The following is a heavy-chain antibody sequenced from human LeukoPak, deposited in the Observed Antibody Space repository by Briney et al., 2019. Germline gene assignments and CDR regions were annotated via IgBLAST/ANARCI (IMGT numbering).Heavy chain of an antibody. J-gene: IGHJ4*02. CDR3: ATGGVGATSPLFIDY. D-gene: IGHD1-26*01. CDR2: IYSDGSST. V-gene: IGHV3-74*01. Sequence: GGSLRLSCAASGFTFSSYWMHWVRQAPGKGLVWVSRIYSDGSSTAYADSVKGRFTISRDNAKNSLFLQMNSLRAEDTAVYYCATGGVGATSPLFIDYWGQGTLITVSS. CDR1: GFTFSSYW.